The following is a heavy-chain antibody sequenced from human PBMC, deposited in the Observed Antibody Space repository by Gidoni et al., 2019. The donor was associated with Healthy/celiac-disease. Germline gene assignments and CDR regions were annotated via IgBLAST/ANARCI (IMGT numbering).Heavy chain of an antibody. Sequence: QVTLRESGPALVKPTQTLTLTCTFSGFSLSTSGMCVSWIRQPPGKALEWLALIDWDDDKYYSTSLKTRLTISKDTSKNQVVLTMTNMDPVDTATYYCARHRIAARYYYYYGMDVWGQGTTVTVSS. V-gene: IGHV2-70*01. CDR2: IDWDDDK. CDR3: ARHRIAARYYYYYGMDV. CDR1: GFSLSTSGMC. J-gene: IGHJ6*02. D-gene: IGHD6-6*01.